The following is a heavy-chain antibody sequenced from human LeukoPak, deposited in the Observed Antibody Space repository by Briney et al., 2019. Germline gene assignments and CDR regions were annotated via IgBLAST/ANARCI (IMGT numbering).Heavy chain of an antibody. J-gene: IGHJ4*02. CDR2: ISATGDRT. Sequence: GGSLRLSCAASGFTFSGYTMSWVRQAPEKGLEWISAISATGDRTYYAESVKGRFTISRDNSKNTMYLQMNSLGAEDTALYYCARDFYDSSGYYYDYWGLGTLVTVSS. CDR1: GFTFSGYT. CDR3: ARDFYDSSGYYYDY. V-gene: IGHV3-23*01. D-gene: IGHD3-22*01.